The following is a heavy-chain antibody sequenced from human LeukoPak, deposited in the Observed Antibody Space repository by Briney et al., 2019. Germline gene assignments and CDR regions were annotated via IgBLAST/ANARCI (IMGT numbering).Heavy chain of an antibody. CDR1: GFSVSNTY. D-gene: IGHD6-6*01. CDR3: ARSAARLRYYYAMDV. CDR2: IYSGDSGVST. V-gene: IGHV3-53*04. J-gene: IGHJ6*02. Sequence: GGSLRLSCAASGFSVSNTYMSWVRQAPGKGLEWVSVIYSGDSGVSTYYADSVKGRFTISRHNSKNTLYLQMSSLRAEDTAVYFCARSAARLRYYYAMDVWGQGTTVTVSS.